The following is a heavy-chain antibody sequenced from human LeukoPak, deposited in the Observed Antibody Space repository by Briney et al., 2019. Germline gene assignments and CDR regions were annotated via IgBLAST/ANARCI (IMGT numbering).Heavy chain of an antibody. J-gene: IGHJ4*02. CDR3: ARAYYHGSGSYYFFDY. V-gene: IGHV3-23*01. CDR2: ISGSGGST. CDR1: GFTFSSYA. Sequence: GGSLRLSCAASGFTFSSYAMSWVRQAPGKGLEWVSAISGSGGSTYYADSVKGRFTISRDNSKNTLYLQMNSLRAEDTAVYYCARAYYHGSGSYYFFDYWGQGTLVTVSS. D-gene: IGHD3-10*01.